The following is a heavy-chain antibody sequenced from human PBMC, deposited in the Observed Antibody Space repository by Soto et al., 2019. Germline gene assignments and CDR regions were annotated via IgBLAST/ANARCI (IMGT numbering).Heavy chain of an antibody. CDR1: GYTFTSYY. J-gene: IGHJ6*02. V-gene: IGHV1-46*01. CDR3: ARDQISVVVPAAILGYYYGMDV. D-gene: IGHD2-2*01. Sequence: ASVKVSCKASGYTFTSYYMHWVRQAPGQGLEWMGIINPSGGSTSYAQKFQGRVTMTRDTSTSTVYMELSSLRSEDTAVYYCARDQISVVVPAAILGYYYGMDVWGQGTTVTVSS. CDR2: INPSGGST.